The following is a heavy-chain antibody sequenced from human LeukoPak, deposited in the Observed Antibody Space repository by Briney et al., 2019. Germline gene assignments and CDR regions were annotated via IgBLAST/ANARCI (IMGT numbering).Heavy chain of an antibody. CDR3: ARDYYYDSSGPNYFDY. J-gene: IGHJ4*02. CDR2: INAGNDKT. D-gene: IGHD3-22*01. CDR1: GYTFSSYA. V-gene: IGHV1-3*01. Sequence: GASVKVSFKASGYTFSSYAIHWVRQAPGQRLEWMGWINAGNDKTKYSQMFQGRVTIARDTSASTTYMELSSLRSEDTAVYYCARDYYYDSSGPNYFDYWGQGTLVTVSS.